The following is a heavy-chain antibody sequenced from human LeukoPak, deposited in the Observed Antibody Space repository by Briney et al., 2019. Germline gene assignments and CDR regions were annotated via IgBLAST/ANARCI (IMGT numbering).Heavy chain of an antibody. J-gene: IGHJ6*02. V-gene: IGHV1-69*13. CDR2: IIPIFGTT. CDR3: ARGGGDFWTAQGADYYYGMDV. D-gene: IGHD3-3*01. CDR1: GGTFSSYA. Sequence: SVKVSCKASGGTFSSYAISWVRQAPGQGLEWMGGIIPIFGTTNYAQKFQGRVTITADESTSTAYMELSSPRSEDTAVYYCARGGGDFWTAQGADYYYGMDVWGQGTTVTVSS.